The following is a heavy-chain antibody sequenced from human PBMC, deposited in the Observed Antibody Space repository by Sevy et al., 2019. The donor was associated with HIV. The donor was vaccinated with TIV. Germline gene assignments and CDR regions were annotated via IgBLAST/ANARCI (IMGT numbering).Heavy chain of an antibody. CDR2: ISSGSTYT. J-gene: IGHJ4*02. CDR3: ARDRRNYAGQYFDY. V-gene: IGHV3-11*06. D-gene: IGHD1-7*01. Sequence: GGSLRLSCAASGFTVSSKYMSWVRQAPGKGLEWVSDISSGSTYTKYADSVKGRITISRDNAKNSLYLQMNSLRVEDTAVYYCARDRRNYAGQYFDYWGQGTLVTVSS. CDR1: GFTVSSKY.